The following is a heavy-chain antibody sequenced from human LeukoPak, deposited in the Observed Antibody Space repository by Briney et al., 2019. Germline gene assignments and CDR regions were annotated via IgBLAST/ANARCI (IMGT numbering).Heavy chain of an antibody. Sequence: ASVKVSCKASGYTFTAYYVHWVRQAPGQGLEWMGWINPNIGGTNYAQKFQGRVTMTRDTSISTAYMELSRLRSDDTAVYYCAGIREWASMVGAFDYWGQGALVTVSS. CDR2: INPNIGGT. J-gene: IGHJ4*01. D-gene: IGHD4/OR15-4a*01. CDR1: GYTFTAYY. V-gene: IGHV1-2*02. CDR3: AGIREWASMVGAFDY.